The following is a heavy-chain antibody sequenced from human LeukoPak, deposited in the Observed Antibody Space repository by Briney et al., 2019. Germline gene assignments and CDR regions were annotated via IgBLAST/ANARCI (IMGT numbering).Heavy chain of an antibody. CDR2: IYTSGST. D-gene: IGHD6-19*01. Sequence: SETLSLTCTVSAGSISSYYWSWIRQPAGKGLEWIGRIYTSGSTNYNPSLKSRVTMSVDTSKNQFSLKLSSVTAADTAVYYCTSSRGKGKFDYWGQGTLVTVSS. V-gene: IGHV4-4*07. CDR1: AGSISSYY. J-gene: IGHJ4*02. CDR3: TSSRGKGKFDY.